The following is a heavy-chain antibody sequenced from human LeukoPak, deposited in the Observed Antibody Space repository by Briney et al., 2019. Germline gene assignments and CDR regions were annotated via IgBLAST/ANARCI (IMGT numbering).Heavy chain of an antibody. CDR1: GGSISSGGYY. CDR2: IYYSGST. V-gene: IGHV4-31*03. D-gene: IGHD2-8*01. J-gene: IGHJ4*02. CDR3: ARNGGVLYQHHPFDY. Sequence: SQTLSLTCTVSGGSISSGGYYWSWIRQHPGKGLEWIGYIYYSGSTYYNPSLKSRVTISVDRSKNQFSLKLSSVTAADTAVYYCARNGGVLYQHHPFDYWGQGTLVTVSS.